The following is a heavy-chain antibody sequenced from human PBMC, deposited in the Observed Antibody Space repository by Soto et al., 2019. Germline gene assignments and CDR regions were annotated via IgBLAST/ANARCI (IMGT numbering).Heavy chain of an antibody. CDR1: GGSISSYY. CDR3: ARDRYYDSSGYPHDAFDI. V-gene: IGHV4-59*01. J-gene: IGHJ3*02. D-gene: IGHD3-22*01. CDR2: IYYSGSS. Sequence: QVQLQESGPGLVKPSETLSLTCTVSGGSISSYYRSWIRQPPGKGLEWIGYIYYSGSSNYNPSLKSRVTISVDTSKNQFSLKLSSVTAADTAVYYCARDRYYDSSGYPHDAFDIWGQGTMVTVSS.